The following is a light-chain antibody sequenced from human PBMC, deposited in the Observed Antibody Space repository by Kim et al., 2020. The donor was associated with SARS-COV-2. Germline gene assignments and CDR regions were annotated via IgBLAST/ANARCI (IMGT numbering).Light chain of an antibody. Sequence: VSASVGDRVTITCRASQGIGNWLAWYQQKPGQAPKLLISAASTLQSGVPSRFAGSGSGTEFTLTISSLQPEDFATYYYQQTKILPSFGGGTKLEI. CDR1: QGIGNW. CDR3: QQTKILPS. J-gene: IGKJ4*01. V-gene: IGKV1-12*02. CDR2: AAS.